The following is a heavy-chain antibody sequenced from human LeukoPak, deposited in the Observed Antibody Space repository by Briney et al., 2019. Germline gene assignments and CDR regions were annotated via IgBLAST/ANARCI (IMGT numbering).Heavy chain of an antibody. J-gene: IGHJ4*02. V-gene: IGHV3-74*01. Sequence: TGGSLRLSCAACGFTFSSYWMHCVRQATGEGLVCNSRINSDGSGTSYADSVKGRFTISRDNAKNTLYLQMNSLRAEDTAVYYCARADDGANSWVNYWGQGTLVTVSS. CDR3: ARADDGANSWVNY. D-gene: IGHD4-23*01. CDR1: GFTFSSYW. CDR2: INSDGSGT.